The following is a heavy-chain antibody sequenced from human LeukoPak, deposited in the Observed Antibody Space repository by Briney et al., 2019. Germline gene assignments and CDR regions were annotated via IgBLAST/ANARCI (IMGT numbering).Heavy chain of an antibody. CDR3: AKDRGWQYADYETVAVEH. V-gene: IGHV1-18*01. CDR1: GYTFSSYG. J-gene: IGHJ4*02. Sequence: ASVKVSCKASGYTFSSYGISWVRQAPGQGLEWMGWISVYTGKTYHAQKFQARVTMTTDTSTSTAYMELRSLRSDDTAVYYCAKDRGWQYADYETVAVEHWGQGTLVTVSP. CDR2: ISVYTGKT. D-gene: IGHD4-17*01.